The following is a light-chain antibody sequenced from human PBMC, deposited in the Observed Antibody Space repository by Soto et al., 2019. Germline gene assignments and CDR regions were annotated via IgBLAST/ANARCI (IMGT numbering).Light chain of an antibody. V-gene: IGKV1-5*03. CDR1: QSISSW. CDR3: QQYNSYPYT. CDR2: KAS. J-gene: IGKJ2*01. Sequence: DIQMTQSPSTLSASVGDRVTITCRASQSISSWLAWYQQKPGRAPKLLIYKASSLESGVPSRFSGSGSGTEFTLTISSLQPDDFATYYCQQYNSYPYTFGQGTKLEIK.